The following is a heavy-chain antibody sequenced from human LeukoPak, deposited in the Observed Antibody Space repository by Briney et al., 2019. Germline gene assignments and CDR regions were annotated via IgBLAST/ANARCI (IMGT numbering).Heavy chain of an antibody. CDR1: GFTFSSYA. D-gene: IGHD3-22*01. Sequence: GRSLRLSCAASGFTFSSYAMSWVRQAPGKGLEWVSAISGSGGSTYYADSVKGRFTISRDNSKNTLYLQMNSLRAEDTAVYCCAKDYYDSSGYYYERDYPDYWGQGTLVTVSS. J-gene: IGHJ4*02. V-gene: IGHV3-23*01. CDR3: AKDYYDSSGYYYERDYPDY. CDR2: ISGSGGST.